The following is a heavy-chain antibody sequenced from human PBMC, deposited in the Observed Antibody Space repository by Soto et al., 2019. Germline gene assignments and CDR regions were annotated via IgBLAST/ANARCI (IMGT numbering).Heavy chain of an antibody. V-gene: IGHV1-69*13. Sequence: SVKVSCKASGGTFSSYTISWVRQAPGQGLEWMGGIIPIFGTANYAQKFQGRVTITADESTSTAYMELSSLRSEDTAVYYCARIELMVVAATLYYYYGMDVWGQGTTVTVSS. J-gene: IGHJ6*02. D-gene: IGHD2-15*01. CDR2: IIPIFGTA. CDR1: GGTFSSYT. CDR3: ARIELMVVAATLYYYYGMDV.